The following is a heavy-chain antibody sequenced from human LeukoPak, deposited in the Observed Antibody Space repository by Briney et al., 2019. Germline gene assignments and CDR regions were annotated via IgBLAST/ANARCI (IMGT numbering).Heavy chain of an antibody. V-gene: IGHV4-38-2*01. J-gene: IGHJ4*02. CDR1: GYSISSGYY. D-gene: IGHD3-16*02. CDR2: IYHSGST. Sequence: SETLSLTCAVSGYSISSGYYWGWIRQPPGKGLEWIGSIYHSGSTYYNPSLKSRVTISVDTSKNQFSLKLSSVTAADTAVYYSASLNMITFGGVIANFDYWGQGTLVTVSS. CDR3: ASLNMITFGGVIANFDY.